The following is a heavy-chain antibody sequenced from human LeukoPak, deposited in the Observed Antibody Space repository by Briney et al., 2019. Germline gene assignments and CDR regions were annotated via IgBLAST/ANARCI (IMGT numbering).Heavy chain of an antibody. CDR2: IYYSGST. J-gene: IGHJ4*02. Sequence: PSETLSLTCTVSGGSISSYYWSWIRQPPGKGLEWIGYIYYSGSTNYNPSLKSRVTISVDTSKNQFSLKLSSVTAADTAVYYCATSEGYCRSTSCPIDYWGQGTLVTVSS. V-gene: IGHV4-59*12. CDR3: ATSEGYCRSTSCPIDY. D-gene: IGHD2-2*01. CDR1: GGSISSYY.